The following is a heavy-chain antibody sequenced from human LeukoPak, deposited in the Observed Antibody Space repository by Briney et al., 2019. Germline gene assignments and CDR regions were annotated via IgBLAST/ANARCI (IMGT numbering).Heavy chain of an antibody. J-gene: IGHJ4*02. D-gene: IGHD2-2*01. V-gene: IGHV3-15*01. CDR3: TTWPAAHLKFDY. CDR1: GFTFSNAW. CDR2: IKSKADGGTT. Sequence: GSLRLSCAASGFTFSNAWMSWVRQAPGKGLEWVGRIKSKADGGTTDYAAPVKGTFTIARDDSINTLYLQMNSLKTEDTAVYYCTTWPAAHLKFDYWGQGTLVTVSS.